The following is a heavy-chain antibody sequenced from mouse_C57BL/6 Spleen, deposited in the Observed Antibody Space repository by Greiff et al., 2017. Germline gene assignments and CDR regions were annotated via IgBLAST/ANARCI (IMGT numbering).Heavy chain of an antibody. V-gene: IGHV1-69*01. D-gene: IGHD2-5*01. CDR2: IDPSDSYT. CDR3: ARSTVYSKFAY. CDR1: GYTFTSYW. J-gene: IGHJ3*01. Sequence: QVQLQQPGAELVMPGASVKLSCKASGYTFTSYWMHWVKQRPGQGLELIGEIDPSDSYTNYNQKFKGKSTLTVDKSSSTAYMQLSSLTSEDSAVYYCARSTVYSKFAYWGQGNLVTVSA.